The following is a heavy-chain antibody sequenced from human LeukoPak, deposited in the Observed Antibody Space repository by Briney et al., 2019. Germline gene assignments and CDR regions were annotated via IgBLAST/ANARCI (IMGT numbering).Heavy chain of an antibody. J-gene: IGHJ5*02. V-gene: IGHV1-2*02. CDR2: INPNSGGT. CDR3: ATNILVRDIINWFDP. CDR1: GYTFTGYY. D-gene: IGHD3-10*01. Sequence: ASVKVSCKASGYTFTGYYMHWVRQAPGQGLEWMGWINPNSGGTNYAQKFQGRVTMTRDTSISTAYMELSRLRYDDTAVYYCATNILVRDIINWFDPWGQGTLVTVSS.